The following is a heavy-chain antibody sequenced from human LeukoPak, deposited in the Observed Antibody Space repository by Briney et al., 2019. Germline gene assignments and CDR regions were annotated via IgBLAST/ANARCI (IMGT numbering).Heavy chain of an antibody. V-gene: IGHV4-59*01. J-gene: IGHJ4*02. CDR2: IYYTGST. D-gene: IGHD3-10*01. Sequence: SETLSLTCTVSGASISTYYWSWIRQPPGKGLEWIGHIYYTGSTNYNPSLKSRVTISVDTSKNEFSLKLSSVTAAGTAVYYCAKGGYYFDYWGQGILVTVSS. CDR3: AKGGYYFDY. CDR1: GASISTYY.